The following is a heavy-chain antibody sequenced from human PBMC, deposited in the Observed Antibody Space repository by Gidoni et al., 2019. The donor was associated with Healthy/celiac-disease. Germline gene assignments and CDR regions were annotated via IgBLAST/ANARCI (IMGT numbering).Heavy chain of an antibody. J-gene: IGHJ5*02. CDR3: ARQYCSGGSCYFLDP. V-gene: IGHV4-59*08. D-gene: IGHD2-15*01. CDR2: IYYCVCT. CDR1: GGSISSYY. Sequence: QVQLQESGPGLVKPSETLSLTCTVSGGSISSYYWSWIRQPPGKGLEWIGYIYYCVCTIYNPSLKSRVTISVDTSKNQFSLKLSSVPASDPAVYYCARQYCSGGSCYFLDPWGQGTLVTVSS.